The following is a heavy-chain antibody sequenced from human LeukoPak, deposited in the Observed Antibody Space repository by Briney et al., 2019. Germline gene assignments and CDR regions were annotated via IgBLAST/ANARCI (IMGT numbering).Heavy chain of an antibody. CDR1: GFTFSSYA. CDR3: ARDYGDYLDAFDI. V-gene: IGHV3-23*01. Sequence: GGSLRLSCAASGFTFSSYAMSWVRQAPGKGLEWVSAISGSGGSTYYADSVKGRFTISRDNSKNTLYLQMNSLRAEDTAVYYCARDYGDYLDAFDIWGQGTMVTVSS. D-gene: IGHD4-17*01. J-gene: IGHJ3*02. CDR2: ISGSGGST.